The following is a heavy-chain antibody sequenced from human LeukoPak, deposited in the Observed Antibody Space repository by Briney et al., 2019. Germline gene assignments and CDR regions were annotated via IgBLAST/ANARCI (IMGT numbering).Heavy chain of an antibody. Sequence: PGRSLRLSCAASGFTFSSYAMHWVRQAPGKGLEWVAVISYDGSNKYYADSVKGRFTISRDNSKNTLYLQMNSLGAEDTAVYYCARDRDSGSYSLAFDIWGQGTMVTVSS. CDR1: GFTFSSYA. CDR2: ISYDGSNK. V-gene: IGHV3-30-3*01. D-gene: IGHD1-26*01. J-gene: IGHJ3*02. CDR3: ARDRDSGSYSLAFDI.